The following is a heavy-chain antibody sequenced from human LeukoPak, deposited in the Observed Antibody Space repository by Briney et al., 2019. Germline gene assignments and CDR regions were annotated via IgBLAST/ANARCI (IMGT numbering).Heavy chain of an antibody. CDR1: GYTFTSYY. CDR3: ARAEGDDSSGYYQFDY. CDR2: INPSGGST. Sequence: ASVKLSCKAPGYTFTSYYMHWVRQAPGQGLEWMGIINPSGGSTSYAQKFQGRVTMTRDTSKSTVYMELSSLRSEDTAVYYCARAEGDDSSGYYQFDYWGQGTLVTVSS. J-gene: IGHJ4*02. D-gene: IGHD3-22*01. V-gene: IGHV1-46*01.